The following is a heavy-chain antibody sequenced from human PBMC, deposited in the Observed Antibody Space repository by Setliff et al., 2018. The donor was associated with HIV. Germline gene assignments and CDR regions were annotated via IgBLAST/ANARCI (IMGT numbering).Heavy chain of an antibody. CDR3: ARGGAGYYYYGMDV. CDR1: GYTFTGYY. J-gene: IGHJ6*02. V-gene: IGHV1-2*05. D-gene: IGHD6-19*01. CDR2: INPNSGGT. Sequence: ASVKVSCKASGYTFTGYYMHWVRQAPGQGLEWMGRINPNSGGTNYAQKFQGRVTMTRDTSISTAYMELCRLRSDDTVVYYCARGGAGYYYYGMDVWVPETLLVTVSS.